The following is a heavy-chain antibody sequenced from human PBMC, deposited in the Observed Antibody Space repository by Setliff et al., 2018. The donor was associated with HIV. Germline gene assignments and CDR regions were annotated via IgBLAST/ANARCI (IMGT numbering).Heavy chain of an antibody. Sequence: SVKVSCKASGFTFTTSAMQWVRQARGRRLEWIGWIVVGSGNTNYARKFQERANITRDMSTSTSYMELTNLRSEDTAVYYCAARPGVDSSGHYDYYYMDVWGEGTTVTVSS. D-gene: IGHD3-22*01. CDR2: IVVGSGNT. J-gene: IGHJ6*03. CDR3: AARPGVDSSGHYDYYYMDV. V-gene: IGHV1-58*02. CDR1: GFTFTTSA.